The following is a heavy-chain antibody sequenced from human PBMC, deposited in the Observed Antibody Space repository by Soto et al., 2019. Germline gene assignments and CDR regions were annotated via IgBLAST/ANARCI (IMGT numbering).Heavy chain of an antibody. CDR3: ARESSSSWFDY. CDR1: GGSVSSGSYY. V-gene: IGHV4-61*01. J-gene: IGHJ4*02. Sequence: SETLSLTCTVSGGSVSSGSYYWSWIRQPPGKGLEWIGYIYYSGSTNYNPSLKSRVTISVDTSKNQFSLKLSSVTAADTAVYYCARESSSSWFDYWGQGTLVTVSS. CDR2: IYYSGST. D-gene: IGHD6-13*01.